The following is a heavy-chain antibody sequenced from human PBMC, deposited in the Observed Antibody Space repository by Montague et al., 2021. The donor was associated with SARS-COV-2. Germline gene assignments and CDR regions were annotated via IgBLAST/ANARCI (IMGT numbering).Heavy chain of an antibody. D-gene: IGHD3-16*01. CDR3: SRHYDHRSRVDS. CDR2: VYYRGNT. V-gene: IGHV4-59*08. Sequence: SETLSLTCTVSGGSISSDYWTWIRQPPGKGLEWIGFVYYRGNTYYNPSLRCRVTISVDTSSNHFSLTLSSVTAADTAIYYCSRHYDHRSRVDSWGQGTLVTVSS. J-gene: IGHJ4*02. CDR1: GGSISSDY.